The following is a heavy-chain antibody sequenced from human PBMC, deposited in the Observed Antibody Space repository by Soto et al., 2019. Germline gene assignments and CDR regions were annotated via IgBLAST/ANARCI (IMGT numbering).Heavy chain of an antibody. CDR3: ARRGRTLRDCFDP. J-gene: IGHJ5*02. CDR2: IYPGDSDT. Sequence: PGESLKISCKGSGYNFTTYWIGWVRQMPGKGLEWMGIIYPGDSDTRYSPSFQGQVTFSADKSISTAYLQWSSLKASDTAIYYCARRGRTLRDCFDPWGQGTLVTVSS. CDR1: GYNFTTYW. D-gene: IGHD2-15*01. V-gene: IGHV5-51*01.